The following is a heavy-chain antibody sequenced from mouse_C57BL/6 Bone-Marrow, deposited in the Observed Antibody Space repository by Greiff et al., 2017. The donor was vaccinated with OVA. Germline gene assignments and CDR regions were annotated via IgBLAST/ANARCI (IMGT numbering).Heavy chain of an antibody. V-gene: IGHV14-4*01. D-gene: IGHD2-1*01. CDR2: IDPEDGDT. CDR1: GFNIKDDY. CDR3: TTRPSIYGSYEYYFDY. J-gene: IGHJ2*01. Sequence: VQLQQSGAELVRPGASVKLSCTASGFNIKDDYMHWVKQRPEQGLEWIGWIDPEDGDTEYASKFQGKATITGDTSSNTAYLQLSSLTSEDTAVYYCTTRPSIYGSYEYYFDYWGQGTTLTVSA.